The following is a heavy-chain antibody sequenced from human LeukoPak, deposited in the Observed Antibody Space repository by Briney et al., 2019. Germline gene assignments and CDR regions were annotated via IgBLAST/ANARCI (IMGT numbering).Heavy chain of an antibody. J-gene: IGHJ4*02. V-gene: IGHV4-59*08. D-gene: IGHD1-1*01. CDR2: IYYSGST. CDR3: ARLRRPSLNFDY. Sequence: SETLSLTCTVSGGSISSYYWSWIRQPPGKGLEWIGYIYYSGSTNHNPSLKSRVTISVDTSKNQFSLKLSSVTAADTAVYYCARLRRPSLNFDYWGQGTLVTVSS. CDR1: GGSISSYY.